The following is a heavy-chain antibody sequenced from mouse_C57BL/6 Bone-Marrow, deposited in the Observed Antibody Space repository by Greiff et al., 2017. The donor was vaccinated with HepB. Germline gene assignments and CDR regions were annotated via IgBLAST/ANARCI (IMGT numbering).Heavy chain of an antibody. J-gene: IGHJ2*01. Sequence: EVQGVESGGGLVQPGGSMKLSCVASGFTFSNYWMNWVRQSPEKGLEWVAQIRLKSDNYATHYAESVKGRFTISRDESKSSVYLQMNNLRAEDTGIYYCTGGGMFFDYWGQGTTLTVSS. CDR3: TGGGMFFDY. V-gene: IGHV6-3*01. CDR2: IRLKSDNYAT. CDR1: GFTFSNYW.